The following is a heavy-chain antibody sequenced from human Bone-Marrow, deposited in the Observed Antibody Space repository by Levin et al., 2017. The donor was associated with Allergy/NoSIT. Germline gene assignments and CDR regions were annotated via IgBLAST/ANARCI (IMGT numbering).Heavy chain of an antibody. CDR2: ISSSSSYI. V-gene: IGHV3-21*06. J-gene: IGHJ4*02. CDR1: GFTFSSYS. Sequence: GGSLRLSCAASGFTFSSYSMGWVRQAPGKGLEWVSSISSSSSYIYYADSVKGRFTISRDNAKNSLFLQMNSLRDEDTAVYYCARVQGQYDGSAFDYWGQRTLVTVSS. CDR3: ARVQGQYDGSAFDY. D-gene: IGHD3-16*01.